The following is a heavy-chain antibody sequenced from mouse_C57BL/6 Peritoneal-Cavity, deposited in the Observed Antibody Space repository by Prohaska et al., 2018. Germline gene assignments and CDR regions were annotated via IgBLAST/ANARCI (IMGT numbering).Heavy chain of an antibody. CDR3: ARLLPFAY. CDR1: GFTFSDYG. J-gene: IGHJ3*01. CDR2: ISSGSSTI. V-gene: IGHV5-17*01. Sequence: GFTFSDYGMHWVRQAPEKGLEWVAYISSGSSTIYYADTVKGRFTISRDNAKNTLFLQITSLRSEDTAMYYCARLLPFAYWGQGTLVTVSA.